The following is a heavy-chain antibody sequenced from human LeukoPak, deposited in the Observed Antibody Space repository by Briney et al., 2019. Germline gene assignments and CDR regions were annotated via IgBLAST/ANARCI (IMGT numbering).Heavy chain of an antibody. V-gene: IGHV4-34*01. D-gene: IGHD4-23*01. Sequence: SETLSLTCAVYGGSFSGYYSSWIRQPPGKGLEWIGENNHSGSTNYNPSLKSRVTISVDTSKNQFSLKLSSVTAADTAVYYCARGPSAHKLRWFDPWGQGTLVTVSS. CDR2: NNHSGST. CDR3: ARGPSAHKLRWFDP. CDR1: GGSFSGYY. J-gene: IGHJ5*02.